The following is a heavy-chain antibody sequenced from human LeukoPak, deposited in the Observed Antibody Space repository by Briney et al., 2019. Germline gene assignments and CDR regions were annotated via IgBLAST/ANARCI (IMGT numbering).Heavy chain of an antibody. J-gene: IGHJ3*02. CDR1: GGTFSSYT. D-gene: IGHD5-24*01. CDR3: AIERKMATIIGTDAFDI. CDR2: IIPILGIA. Sequence: SVKVSCKASGGTFSSYTISWVRQAPGQGLEWKGRIIPILGIANYAQKFQGRVTITADKSTSTAYMELSSLRSEDTAVYYCAIERKMATIIGTDAFDIWGQGTMVTVSS. V-gene: IGHV1-69*04.